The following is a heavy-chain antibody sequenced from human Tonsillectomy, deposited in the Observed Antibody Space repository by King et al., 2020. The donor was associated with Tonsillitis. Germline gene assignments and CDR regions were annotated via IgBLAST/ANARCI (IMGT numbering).Heavy chain of an antibody. CDR3: ATGRVGAFDI. V-gene: IGHV3-21*01. Sequence: VQLVESGGGLVKPGGSLRLSCAASGSTFSYYSMNWVRQAPGKGLEWVSSISSSTSYIYYADSVKGRFTISRDNAKNSLYLQMNSLRAEDTAVYYCATGRVGAFDIWGQGTMVTVSS. CDR2: ISSSTSYI. J-gene: IGHJ3*02. D-gene: IGHD1-26*01. CDR1: GSTFSYYS.